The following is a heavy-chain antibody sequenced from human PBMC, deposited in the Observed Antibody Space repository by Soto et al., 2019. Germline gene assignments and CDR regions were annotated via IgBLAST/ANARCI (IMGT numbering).Heavy chain of an antibody. CDR3: ARAYDSSGYLDH. J-gene: IGHJ4*02. D-gene: IGHD3-22*01. V-gene: IGHV4-30-4*01. CDR2: IYYSGST. Sequence: PSETLSLTCTVSGGSISSGVYYWSWIRQPPGKGLEWIGYIYYSGSTYYNPSLKSRVTISVDTSKNQFSLKLSSVTAADTAVYYWARAYDSSGYLDHWGQGTLVTVSS. CDR1: GGSISSGVYY.